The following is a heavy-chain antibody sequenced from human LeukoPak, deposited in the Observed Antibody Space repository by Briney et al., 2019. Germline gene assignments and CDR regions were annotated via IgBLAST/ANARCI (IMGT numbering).Heavy chain of an antibody. CDR1: GFTFSSYA. V-gene: IGHV3-23*01. CDR2: ISGSGGST. Sequence: GGSLRLSCAASGFTFSSYAMNWVRQAPGKGLEWVSAISGSGGSTYYADSVKGRFTISRDSSKNTLYLQVNSLRAENTAIYYCAKGSTSWGWFSFDYWGQGTLVTVSS. CDR3: AKGSTSWGWFSFDY. D-gene: IGHD3-10*01. J-gene: IGHJ4*02.